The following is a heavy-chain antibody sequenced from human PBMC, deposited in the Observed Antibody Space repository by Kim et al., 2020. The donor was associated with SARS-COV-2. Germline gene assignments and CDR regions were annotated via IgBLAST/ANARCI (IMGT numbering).Heavy chain of an antibody. CDR3: AKVGSAYCGGSCPIDY. J-gene: IGHJ4*02. D-gene: IGHD2-21*01. V-gene: IGHV3-33*03. Sequence: VKGRFTISRDTSKNTVYLQMNSLRAEDTAVYYCAKVGSAYCGGSCPIDYWGQGTLVTVSS.